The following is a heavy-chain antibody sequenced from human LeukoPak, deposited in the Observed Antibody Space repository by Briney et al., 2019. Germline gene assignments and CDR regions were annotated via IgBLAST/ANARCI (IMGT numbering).Heavy chain of an antibody. CDR3: ARSGSYYFGAAAVDY. Sequence: SETLSLTCAVYGGSFSGYYWSWIRQPPGKGLEWIGEINHSGSTNYNPPLKSRVTISVDTSKNQFSLKLSSVTAADTAVYYCARSGSYYFGAAAVDYWGQGTLVTVSS. D-gene: IGHD1-26*01. V-gene: IGHV4-34*01. J-gene: IGHJ4*02. CDR1: GGSFSGYY. CDR2: INHSGST.